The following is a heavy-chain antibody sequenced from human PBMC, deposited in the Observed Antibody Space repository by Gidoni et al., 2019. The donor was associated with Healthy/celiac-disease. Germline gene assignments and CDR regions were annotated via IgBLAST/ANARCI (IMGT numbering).Heavy chain of an antibody. CDR1: GFTFRSYA. CDR2: ISYDGSNK. Sequence: QVQLVESGGGVVQPGRSLRLSCAASGFTFRSYAMHWVRQAPGKGLEWVAVISYDGSNKYYADSVKGRFTISRDNSKNTLYLQMNSLRAEDTAVYYCARDKSGEWLILYYFDYWGQGTLVTVSS. CDR3: ARDKSGEWLILYYFDY. J-gene: IGHJ4*02. D-gene: IGHD3-3*01. V-gene: IGHV3-30*04.